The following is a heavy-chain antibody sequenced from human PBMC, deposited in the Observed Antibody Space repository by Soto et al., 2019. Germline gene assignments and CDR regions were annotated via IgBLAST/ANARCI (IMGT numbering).Heavy chain of an antibody. CDR1: GGSISSSNW. CDR2: IYHSGST. Sequence: PSETLSLTCAVSGGSISSSNWWSGVRQPPGKGLEGIGEIYHSGSTNYNPSLKSRVTISVDKSKNQFSLKLSSVTAADTAVYYCARRYNWNPLVIYWGQGTLVTVSS. D-gene: IGHD1-20*01. CDR3: ARRYNWNPLVIY. V-gene: IGHV4-4*02. J-gene: IGHJ4*02.